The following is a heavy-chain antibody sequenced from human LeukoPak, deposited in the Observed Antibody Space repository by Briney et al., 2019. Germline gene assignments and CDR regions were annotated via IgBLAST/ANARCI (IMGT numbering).Heavy chain of an antibody. Sequence: GSLRLSCAASGFTFSDYYMSWIRQAPGKGLERVSYISSSGSTIYYADSVKGRFTISRDNAKNSLYLQMNSLRAEDTAVYYCASGDSNYPWFDPWGQGTLVTVSS. CDR1: GFTFSDYY. CDR2: ISSSGSTI. J-gene: IGHJ5*02. CDR3: ASGDSNYPWFDP. V-gene: IGHV3-11*01. D-gene: IGHD4-11*01.